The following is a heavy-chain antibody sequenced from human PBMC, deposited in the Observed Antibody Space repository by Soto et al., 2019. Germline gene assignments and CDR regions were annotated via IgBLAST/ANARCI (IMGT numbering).Heavy chain of an antibody. CDR3: ARIRYDFLSGYRVDP. CDR1: GFSLSTSGVG. J-gene: IGHJ5*02. V-gene: IGHV2-5*01. Sequence: SGPTLVNPTQTLTLTCTFSGFSLSTSGVGVGWIRQPPGKALEWLALIYWNDDKRYSPSLKSRLTITKDTSKSQVVLTMTNMDPVDXAKEEGARIRYDFLSGYRVDPWGQGTLVTVSS. D-gene: IGHD3-3*01. CDR2: IYWNDDK.